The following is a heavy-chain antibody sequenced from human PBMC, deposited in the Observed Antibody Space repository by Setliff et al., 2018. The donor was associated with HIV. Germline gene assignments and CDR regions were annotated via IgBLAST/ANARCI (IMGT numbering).Heavy chain of an antibody. CDR1: GYTISAHG. CDR3: AIDGLSYNILPGSIAYFHSGMDV. V-gene: IGHV1-18*01. Sequence: ASVKVTCKASGYTISAHGVSWVRHVPGHGLEWMGWISGDTGDIKYSQRFEGRLTMTTETSTNTAYMELRSLRSDDTAVYYCAIDGLSYNILPGSIAYFHSGMDVWGQGTTVTVSS. J-gene: IGHJ6*02. CDR2: ISGDTGDI. D-gene: IGHD3-9*01.